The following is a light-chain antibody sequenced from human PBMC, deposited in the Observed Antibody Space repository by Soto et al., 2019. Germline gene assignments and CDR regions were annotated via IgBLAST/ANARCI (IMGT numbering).Light chain of an antibody. CDR1: SSNIGSTYD. CDR2: GNT. V-gene: IGLV1-40*01. J-gene: IGLJ2*01. Sequence: QSVLTQPPSVSGAPGQRVTISCTGRSSNIGSTYDVQWFQQLPGTAPQLLIYGNTNRPSGVPDRFSGSKSGTSASLAITGLQAEDEADYYCQSYDNNLEIFGGGTKLTVL. CDR3: QSYDNNLEI.